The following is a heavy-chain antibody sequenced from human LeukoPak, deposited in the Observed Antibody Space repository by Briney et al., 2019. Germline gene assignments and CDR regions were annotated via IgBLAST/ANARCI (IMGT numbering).Heavy chain of an antibody. CDR1: GFTFSSYW. V-gene: IGHV3-7*01. J-gene: IGHJ6*02. Sequence: GGSLRLSCAASGFTFSSYWMSWVRQAPGKGLEWVANIKQDGSEKYYVDSVKGRFTISRDNAKNSLYLQMNSLRAEDTAVYYCARDIVVVPAAGGRYGMDVWGQGTTVTVSS. CDR3: ARDIVVVPAAGGRYGMDV. CDR2: IKQDGSEK. D-gene: IGHD2-2*01.